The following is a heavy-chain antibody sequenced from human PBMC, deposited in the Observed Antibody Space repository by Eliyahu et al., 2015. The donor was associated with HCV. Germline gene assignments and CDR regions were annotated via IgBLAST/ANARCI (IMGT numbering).Heavy chain of an antibody. CDR3: VHRPAGYDFSAFGGFLDV. J-gene: IGHJ3*01. D-gene: IGHD3/OR15-3a*01. V-gene: IGHV2-5*02. CDR2: IYWDDAK. Sequence: QVTLKESGPALMKPTQTLTLNCTYSGLFLSTIGVGVGWARQPPGKAPEWLALIYWDDAKRYSPSLKNRLTITKDTSKQQVVLTMTNVDPVDTATYYCVHRPAGYDFSAFGGFLDVWGQGTKVTVSS. CDR1: GLFLSTIGVG.